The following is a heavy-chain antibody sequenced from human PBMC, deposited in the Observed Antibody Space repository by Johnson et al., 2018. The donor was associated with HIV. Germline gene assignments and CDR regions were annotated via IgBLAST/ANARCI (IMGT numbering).Heavy chain of an antibody. CDR1: GFIFSTFG. CDR2: ISYDGSNK. Sequence: QMLLVESGGGVVQPGGSLRLSCAASGFIFSTFGMHWVRQAPGKGLEWVAVISYDGSNKYYADSVKGRFTISRDNSKNTLYLQMNSLRAEDTAVYCCARDLYTSSWYFAFDIWGQGTMVTVSS. J-gene: IGHJ3*02. CDR3: ARDLYTSSWYFAFDI. V-gene: IGHV3-30*19. D-gene: IGHD6-13*01.